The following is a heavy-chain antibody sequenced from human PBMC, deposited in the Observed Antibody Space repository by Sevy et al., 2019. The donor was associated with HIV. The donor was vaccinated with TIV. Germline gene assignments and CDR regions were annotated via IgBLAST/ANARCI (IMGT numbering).Heavy chain of an antibody. Sequence: GGSLRLSCAASGFSFSSYAMNWVRQAPGKGLEWVSAVSASGATTYYADSVKGRFTISRDNSRSTLYLQMDSLRADDTAVYYCAKDTTSLWRYFDYWGQGTLVTVSS. CDR1: GFSFSSYA. J-gene: IGHJ4*02. V-gene: IGHV3-23*01. CDR2: VSASGATT. D-gene: IGHD2-2*01. CDR3: AKDTTSLWRYFDY.